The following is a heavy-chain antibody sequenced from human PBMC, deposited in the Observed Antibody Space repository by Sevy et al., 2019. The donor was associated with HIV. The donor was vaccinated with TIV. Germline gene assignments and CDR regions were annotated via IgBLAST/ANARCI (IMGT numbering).Heavy chain of an antibody. CDR3: FVRMRGSSEIDY. V-gene: IGHV3-74*01. CDR2: LNGGGSDI. CDR1: GFTFSNYY. D-gene: IGHD6-6*01. J-gene: IGHJ4*02. Sequence: GGSLRLSCAASGFTFSNYYMNWVRQGPGEGLVWVARLNGGGSDIRYADSVRGRFTISRDNTKNTLYLQMSSLRGEDTAVYYCFVRMRGSSEIDYWGQGTMVTVSS.